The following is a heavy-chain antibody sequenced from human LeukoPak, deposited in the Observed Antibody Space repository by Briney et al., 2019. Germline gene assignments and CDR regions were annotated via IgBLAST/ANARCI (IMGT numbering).Heavy chain of an antibody. J-gene: IGHJ4*02. CDR3: ARAGIARYFDY. V-gene: IGHV3-11*01. D-gene: IGHD1-1*01. CDR2: ISSSGSTI. Sequence: VSYISSSGSTIYYADSVKGRFTISRDNAKNSLYLQMNSLRAEDTAVYYCARAGIARYFDYWGQGTLVTVSS.